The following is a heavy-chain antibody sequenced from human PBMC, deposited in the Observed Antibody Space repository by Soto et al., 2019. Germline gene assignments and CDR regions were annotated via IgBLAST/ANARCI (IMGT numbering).Heavy chain of an antibody. V-gene: IGHV4-59*01. CDR2: ISYSGST. J-gene: IGHJ3*02. D-gene: IGHD3-22*01. Sequence: SETLSLTCSVSGGSISSYYCGWIRQPPGKGLAWVSYISYSGSTNYHTPLKRRVTISVDTSKHQFSLKLSSVTAADTAVYYCASVPLDLYDSSGYYYGAFDIWGQGTMVTVS. CDR1: GGSISSYY. CDR3: ASVPLDLYDSSGYYYGAFDI.